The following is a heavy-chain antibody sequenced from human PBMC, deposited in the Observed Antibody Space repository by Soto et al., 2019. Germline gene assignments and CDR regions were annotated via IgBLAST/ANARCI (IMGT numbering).Heavy chain of an antibody. Sequence: QVQLQESGPGLVKPSQTLSLTCTVSGGSISSGGYYWSWIRQHPGKGLEWIGYIYYSGSTYYNPSPTSRVTRPVDTPKNQFPLKLSSVTAADTAVYYCARGLGHGSGGSCHPTWFDPWGQGTLVTVSS. CDR1: GGSISSGGYY. CDR3: ARGLGHGSGGSCHPTWFDP. CDR2: IYYSGST. J-gene: IGHJ5*02. D-gene: IGHD2-15*01. V-gene: IGHV4-31*03.